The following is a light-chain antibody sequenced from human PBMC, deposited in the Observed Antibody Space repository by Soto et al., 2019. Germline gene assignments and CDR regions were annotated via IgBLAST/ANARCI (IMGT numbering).Light chain of an antibody. J-gene: IGLJ2*01. Sequence: QSVLTQPPSVSGAPGQTVTISCTGSSSNIGSGYDVHWYQQLPGTAPKLLIYGNNNRPSGVPDRFSGSKSGTSASLAISGLQAEDEADYYCQSYDSTLSTSEVVFGAGTKLTVL. CDR2: GNN. CDR1: SSNIGSGYD. CDR3: QSYDSTLSTSEVV. V-gene: IGLV1-40*01.